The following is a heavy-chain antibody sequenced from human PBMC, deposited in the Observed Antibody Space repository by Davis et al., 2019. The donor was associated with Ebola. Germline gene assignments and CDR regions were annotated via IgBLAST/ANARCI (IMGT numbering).Heavy chain of an antibody. CDR2: ISSSSSYI. CDR1: GFTFSSYS. D-gene: IGHD1-26*01. Sequence: LSLTCAASGFTFSSYSMNWVRQAPGKGLEWVSSISSSSSYIYYADSVKGRFSISRDNAKNSLYLQMNSLRAEDTAVYYCARLTGSYPGWFDPWGQGTLVTVSS. CDR3: ARLTGSYPGWFDP. J-gene: IGHJ5*02. V-gene: IGHV3-21*01.